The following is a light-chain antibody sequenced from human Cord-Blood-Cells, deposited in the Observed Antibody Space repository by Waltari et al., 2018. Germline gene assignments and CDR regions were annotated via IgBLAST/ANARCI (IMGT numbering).Light chain of an antibody. J-gene: IGKJ2*03. CDR1: QDISNY. CDR3: QQNDNLPYR. V-gene: IGKV1-33*01. CDR2: DAS. Sequence: DIQMTQYPSSLSASVGDRFTITCQASQDISNYLNWDQQKPGKAPKPLIYDASNLENGVPSRFSVIESGTDFTFTISRLQPEDIATYYCQQNDNLPYRFGQGTKLDIK.